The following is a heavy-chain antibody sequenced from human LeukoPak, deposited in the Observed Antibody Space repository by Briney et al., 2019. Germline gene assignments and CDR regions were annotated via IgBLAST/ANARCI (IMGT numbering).Heavy chain of an antibody. J-gene: IGHJ4*02. D-gene: IGHD1-26*01. CDR3: ARLRVSGSYLYYFDY. V-gene: IGHV4-4*09. Sequence: SETLSLTCTVSNGSISSYHWSWVRQPPGKGLEWIGYILTSGTTNYDPSLKSRLTISVDTSKNQFTLKLSSVTAADTAVYCCARLRVSGSYLYYFDYWGQGTLVTVSS. CDR2: ILTSGTT. CDR1: NGSISSYH.